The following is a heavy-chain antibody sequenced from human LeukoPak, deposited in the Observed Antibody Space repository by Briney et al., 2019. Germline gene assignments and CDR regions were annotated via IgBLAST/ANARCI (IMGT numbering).Heavy chain of an antibody. CDR1: GFTFSSYG. Sequence: GTLRLSCAASGFTFSSYGMSWVRQAPGKGLEWIGEINHSGSTNYNPSLKSRVTISVDTSKNQFSLKLSSVTAADTAVYYCARRATIQLWPGGFVWGKGTTVTISS. V-gene: IGHV4-34*01. J-gene: IGHJ6*04. CDR2: INHSGST. CDR3: ARRATIQLWPGGFV. D-gene: IGHD5-18*01.